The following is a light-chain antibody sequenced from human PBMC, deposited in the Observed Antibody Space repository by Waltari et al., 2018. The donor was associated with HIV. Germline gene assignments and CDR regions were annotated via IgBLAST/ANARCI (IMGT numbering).Light chain of an antibody. Sequence: SYDLTQPFSVSVALGQTARLPCGGRDLGTRDVHWYQQKPGQAPSLLIFNDKNRPSGIPERFSGSKSRNTATLTISEAQGGDEAAYFCQVWDHTSVVFGGGTNLTVL. J-gene: IGLJ3*02. CDR1: DLGTRD. CDR2: NDK. V-gene: IGLV3-9*01. CDR3: QVWDHTSVV.